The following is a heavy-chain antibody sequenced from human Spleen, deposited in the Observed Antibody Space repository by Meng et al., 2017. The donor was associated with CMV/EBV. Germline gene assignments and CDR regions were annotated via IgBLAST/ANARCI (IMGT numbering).Heavy chain of an antibody. Sequence: GGSLRLSCAASGFTFSSYGIHWVRQAPGKGLEWVAFIRYDGSNNYYADSVKGRFTISRDNSKNTLYLQMNSLRAEDTAVYYCVKGAGWTFDYWGQGTLVTVSS. CDR3: VKGAGWTFDY. J-gene: IGHJ4*02. CDR1: GFTFSSYG. CDR2: IRYDGSNN. V-gene: IGHV3-30*02. D-gene: IGHD1-14*01.